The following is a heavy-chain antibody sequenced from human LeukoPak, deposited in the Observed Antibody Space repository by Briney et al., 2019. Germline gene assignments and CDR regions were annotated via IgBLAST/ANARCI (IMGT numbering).Heavy chain of an antibody. Sequence: GGSLRLSCAASGFTFSSYAMSWVRQAPGKGLEWVSAISGSGGSTYYADSAKGRFTISRDNSKNTLYLQMNSLRAEDTAVYYCAKDRKQWFRELVLFDYWGQGTLVTVSP. D-gene: IGHD3-10*01. CDR2: ISGSGGST. J-gene: IGHJ4*02. CDR3: AKDRKQWFRELVLFDY. V-gene: IGHV3-23*01. CDR1: GFTFSSYA.